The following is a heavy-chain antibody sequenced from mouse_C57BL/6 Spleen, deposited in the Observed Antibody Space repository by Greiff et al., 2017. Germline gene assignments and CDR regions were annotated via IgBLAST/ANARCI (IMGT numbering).Heavy chain of an antibody. J-gene: IGHJ3*01. CDR2: ISDGGSYT. D-gene: IGHD2-5*01. V-gene: IGHV5-4*01. CDR3: ARAYYSNRGFAY. CDR1: GFTFSSYA. Sequence: EVHLVESGGGLVKPGGSLKLSCAASGFTFSSYAMSWVRQTPEKRLEWVATISDGGSYTYYPDNVKGRFTIFRDNAKNNLYLQMSHLKAEDTAMYYCARAYYSNRGFAYWGQGTLVTVSA.